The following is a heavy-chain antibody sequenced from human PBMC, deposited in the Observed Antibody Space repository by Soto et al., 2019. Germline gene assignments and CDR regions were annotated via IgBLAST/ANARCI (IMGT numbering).Heavy chain of an antibody. Sequence: PSETLSLTCAVSGYSISSGYYWGWIRQPPGKGLEWIGSIYHSGSTYYNPSLKSRVTISVDTSKNQFSLKLSSVTAADTAVYYCARRGYYDFWSGYHPNYWYFDLWGRGTLVTVSS. CDR1: GYSISSGYY. CDR2: IYHSGST. V-gene: IGHV4-38-2*01. CDR3: ARRGYYDFWSGYHPNYWYFDL. J-gene: IGHJ2*01. D-gene: IGHD3-3*01.